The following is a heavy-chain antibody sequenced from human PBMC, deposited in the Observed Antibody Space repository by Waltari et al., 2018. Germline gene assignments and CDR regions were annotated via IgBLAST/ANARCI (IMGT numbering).Heavy chain of an antibody. Sequence: QVQLVQSGAEVKKPGASVKVSCKASGYTFTSYYMHWVRQAPGQGLEWRGIINPSGGSTSDAQKSQGRVTMSRDTPTSTVYRGLSSLRSGDTAVYYCASLPDDQLLYAYWGQGTLVTVST. CDR3: ASLPDDQLLYAY. V-gene: IGHV1-46*01. D-gene: IGHD2-2*02. CDR1: GYTFTSYY. CDR2: INPSGGST. J-gene: IGHJ4*02.